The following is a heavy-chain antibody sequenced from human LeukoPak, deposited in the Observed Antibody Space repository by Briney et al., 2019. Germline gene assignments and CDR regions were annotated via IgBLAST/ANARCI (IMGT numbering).Heavy chain of an antibody. D-gene: IGHD3-3*02. J-gene: IGHJ4*02. CDR3: ARGRPFHHIDY. CDR2: IHHSGST. V-gene: IGHV4-59*01. Sequence: SETLSLTCTVSGGSISSYYWSWIRQPPGKGLEWIGYIHHSGSTNYNPSLKSRVTISVDTSKNQFSLKLRSVTAADTAVYYCARGRPFHHIDYWGQGTLVTVSS. CDR1: GGSISSYY.